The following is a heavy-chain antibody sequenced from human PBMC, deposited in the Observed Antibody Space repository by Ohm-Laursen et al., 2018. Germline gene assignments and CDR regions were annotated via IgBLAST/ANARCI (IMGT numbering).Heavy chain of an antibody. CDR2: INPDRGGT. V-gene: IGHV1-2*02. CDR1: GYTFTGYY. CDR3: ARILRCSGSSCYPNDAFDI. D-gene: IGHD2-15*01. Sequence: ASVTASCQPSGYTFTGYYMHWVRQAPGQGLEWMGWINPDRGGTTYAQKFQGRVTMTRDPSISTAYMELSRLRSDDTAVYYCARILRCSGSSCYPNDAFDIWGQGTMVTVSS. J-gene: IGHJ3*02.